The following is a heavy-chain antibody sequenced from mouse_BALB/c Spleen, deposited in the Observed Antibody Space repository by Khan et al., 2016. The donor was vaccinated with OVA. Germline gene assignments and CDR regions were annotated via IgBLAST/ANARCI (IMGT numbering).Heavy chain of an antibody. CDR2: INSNGGST. CDR3: ARMARTIN. J-gene: IGHJ2*01. Sequence: EVELVESGGGLVQPGGSLKLSCAASGFTFSSYGMSWVRQTPDKRLELVATINSNGGSTYYPDSVKGRFTISRDNAKNTLYLQMSSLKSEDTAMYYGARMARTINWGQGTTRTVSS. CDR1: GFTFSSYG. V-gene: IGHV5-6-3*01.